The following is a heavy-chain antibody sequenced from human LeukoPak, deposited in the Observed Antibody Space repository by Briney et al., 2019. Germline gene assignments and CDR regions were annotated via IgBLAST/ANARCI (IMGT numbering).Heavy chain of an antibody. Sequence: GGSLRLSCAASGFTLSIYGMPWVRQAPGKGLEWVAFIRFDGSNKYYADSVKGRFTISRDNSKNTLYLQMNGLRAEDTAVYYCAKGNCGGDCYTYYYFYMDVWGKGTTVTVSS. V-gene: IGHV3-30*02. J-gene: IGHJ6*03. CDR1: GFTLSIYG. CDR3: AKGNCGGDCYTYYYFYMDV. CDR2: IRFDGSNK. D-gene: IGHD2-21*02.